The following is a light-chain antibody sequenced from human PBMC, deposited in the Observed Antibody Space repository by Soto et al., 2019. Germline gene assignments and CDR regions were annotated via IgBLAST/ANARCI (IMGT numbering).Light chain of an antibody. V-gene: IGKV3-15*01. J-gene: IGKJ5*01. CDR3: QQRSNWPIT. CDR2: GAS. CDR1: QSVRGN. Sequence: EIVMTQSPATLSVSPGQRPTLSCRASQSVRGNLAWYQQKPGQSPRLLIYGASSRATGIPVRFSGSGSGTEFTLTISSLQSEDFAVYYCQQRSNWPITFGQGTRLEIK.